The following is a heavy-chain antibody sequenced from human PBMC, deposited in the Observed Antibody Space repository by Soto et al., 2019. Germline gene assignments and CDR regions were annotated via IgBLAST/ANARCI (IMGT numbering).Heavy chain of an antibody. CDR2: IIPIFGAA. V-gene: IGHV1-69*01. Sequence: QVQLVQSGAEVKKPGSSVKVSCKASGGTFSRYTISWVRQAPGQGLEWMGGIIPIFGAAKYAQKCQDRVTVTADESTSTAYMELSGVRSEDTAVYYCAQDANGHSLAYWGQGTLVTVYS. CDR3: AQDANGHSLAY. J-gene: IGHJ4*02. CDR1: GGTFSRYT. D-gene: IGHD3-16*01.